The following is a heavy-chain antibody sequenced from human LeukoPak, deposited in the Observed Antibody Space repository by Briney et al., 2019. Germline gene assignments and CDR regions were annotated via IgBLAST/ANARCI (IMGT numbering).Heavy chain of an antibody. V-gene: IGHV3-53*01. CDR1: GLTVSSSY. J-gene: IGHJ5*02. CDR3: ARDLLPHLTAAINWFDP. Sequence: PGGSLRLSCAASGLTVSSSYMSWVRQAPGKGLEWVSLIYSGGSTYYAASVKGRFTISRDNSKNTLYLQVNSLRTEDTAVYYCARDLLPHLTAAINWFDPWGQGTLVTVSS. CDR2: IYSGGST. D-gene: IGHD2-2*02.